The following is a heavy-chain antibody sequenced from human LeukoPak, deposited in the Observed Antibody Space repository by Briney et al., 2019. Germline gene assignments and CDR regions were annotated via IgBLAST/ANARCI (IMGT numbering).Heavy chain of an antibody. Sequence: ASVKVSCKASGYTFTGYYMHWVRQAPGQGLEWMGWINPNSGGTNYAQKFQGRVTMTTDTSTSTAYMELRSLRSDDTAVYYCARTYCGGDCYSADFDYWGQGTLVTVSS. CDR2: INPNSGGT. CDR3: ARTYCGGDCYSADFDY. CDR1: GYTFTGYY. J-gene: IGHJ4*02. V-gene: IGHV1-2*02. D-gene: IGHD2-21*02.